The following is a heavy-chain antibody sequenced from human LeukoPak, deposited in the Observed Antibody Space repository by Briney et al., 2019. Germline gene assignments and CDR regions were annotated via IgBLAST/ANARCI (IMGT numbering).Heavy chain of an antibody. J-gene: IGHJ4*02. CDR2: INHSGNT. Sequence: SETLSLTCAVSGESFSSYYWSWIRQPPGKRLEWIGEINHSGNTNYNPSLKSRVTISVDTSKNQFSLKLSSVTAADTAVYYCARVDGDGYNIPDYWGQGTLVTVSS. CDR1: GESFSSYY. V-gene: IGHV4-34*01. CDR3: ARVDGDGYNIPDY. D-gene: IGHD5-24*01.